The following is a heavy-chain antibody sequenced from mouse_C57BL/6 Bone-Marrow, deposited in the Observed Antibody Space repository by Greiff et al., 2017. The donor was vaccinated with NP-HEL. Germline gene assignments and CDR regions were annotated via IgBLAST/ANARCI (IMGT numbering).Heavy chain of an antibody. V-gene: IGHV5-9-1*02. Sequence: EVHLVESGEGLVKPGGSLKLSCAASGFTFSSYAMSWVRQTPEKRLEWVAYISSGGDYIYYADTVKGRFTISRDNARNTLYLQMSSLKSEDTAMYYCTRDRGGSSYYFDYWGQGTTLTVAS. CDR1: GFTFSSYA. CDR2: ISSGGDYI. CDR3: TRDRGGSSYYFDY. D-gene: IGHD1-1*02. J-gene: IGHJ2*01.